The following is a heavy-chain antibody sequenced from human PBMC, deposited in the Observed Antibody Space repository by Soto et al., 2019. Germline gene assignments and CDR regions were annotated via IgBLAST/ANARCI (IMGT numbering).Heavy chain of an antibody. CDR3: IKESNPGGLDY. J-gene: IGHJ4*02. Sequence: EVQLVESGGGLVQPGGSLRLSCVVSGFNFPDRAMHWVRQVPGRGLEWVSGIYWNSETIGYVDSVKGRFTTSRDNAKNSLYLQMNSLRVEDTAVYLWIKESNPGGLDYWGPGTLVTVSS. CDR2: IYWNSETI. CDR1: GFNFPDRA. V-gene: IGHV3-9*01.